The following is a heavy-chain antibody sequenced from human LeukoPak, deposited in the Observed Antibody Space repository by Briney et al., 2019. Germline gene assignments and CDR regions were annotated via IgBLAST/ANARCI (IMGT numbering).Heavy chain of an antibody. D-gene: IGHD3-22*01. CDR2: INPNTGGT. Sequence: ASVKVSCKASGYTFTGYYIYWMRQAPGQGLEWMGWINPNTGGTNYAQKFQGRVTMTRDTSISTAYMELSRLTSDDTAVYYCARDRAGLEALIKYYYDSSGYFDYWGQGTLVTVSS. V-gene: IGHV1-2*02. J-gene: IGHJ4*02. CDR1: GYTFTGYY. CDR3: ARDRAGLEALIKYYYDSSGYFDY.